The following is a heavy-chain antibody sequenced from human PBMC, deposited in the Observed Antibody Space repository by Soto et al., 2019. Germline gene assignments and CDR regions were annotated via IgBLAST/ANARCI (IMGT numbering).Heavy chain of an antibody. CDR3: AKDARDTGGNSGIDY. V-gene: IGHV3-53*01. D-gene: IGHD2-21*02. CDR1: GFTVSTYS. Sequence: EVQLVESGGGLIQPGGSLRLYCAASGFTVSTYSMNWVRQAPGKGLEWVSVAYGDMTTYYADSVKGRFTISRDNSKSTLYLQMNSLRVEDTALYYCAKDARDTGGNSGIDYWGQGTLVTVSS. J-gene: IGHJ4*02. CDR2: AYGDMTT.